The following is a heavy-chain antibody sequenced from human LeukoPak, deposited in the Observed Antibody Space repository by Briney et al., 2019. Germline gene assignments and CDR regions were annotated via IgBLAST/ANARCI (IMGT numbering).Heavy chain of an antibody. CDR1: GGSISSYY. D-gene: IGHD6-13*01. CDR3: AMYSSSWYCDY. CDR2: INHSGST. V-gene: IGHV4-34*01. Sequence: SETLSLTCTVSGGSISSYYWSWIRQPPGEGLEWIGEINHSGSTNYNPSLKSRVTISVDTSKNQFSLKLSSVTAADTAVYYCAMYSSSWYCDYWGQGTLVTVSS. J-gene: IGHJ4*02.